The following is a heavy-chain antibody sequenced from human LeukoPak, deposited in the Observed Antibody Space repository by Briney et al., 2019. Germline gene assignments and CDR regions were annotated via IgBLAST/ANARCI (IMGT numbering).Heavy chain of an antibody. V-gene: IGHV3-23*01. Sequence: GGSLRLSCAVSGFTFSSYAMIWVRQARGKGREWVSAITGSGGSTFYADSVKGRFTISRGNSENTLYLQMNSLRAEDTAVYYCPKMIVLRYFDWLGYFDLWGRGTLVTVSS. CDR3: PKMIVLRYFDWLGYFDL. J-gene: IGHJ2*01. D-gene: IGHD3-9*01. CDR2: ITGSGGST. CDR1: GFTFSSYA.